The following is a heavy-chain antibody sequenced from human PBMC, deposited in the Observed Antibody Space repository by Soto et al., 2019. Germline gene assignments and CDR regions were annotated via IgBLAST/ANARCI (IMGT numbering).Heavy chain of an antibody. CDR2: IYYSGST. J-gene: IGHJ3*02. CDR3: ARANDYDILTGYYGAFDI. D-gene: IGHD3-9*01. V-gene: IGHV4-39*07. Sequence: SETMCVTCTVAGGYISSSSCYWGWIKKPPGKGLEWIGSIYYSGSTYYNPSLKSRVTISVDTSKNQFSLKLSSVTAADTAVYYCARANDYDILTGYYGAFDIWGQGTVVTVSS. CDR1: GGYISSSSCY.